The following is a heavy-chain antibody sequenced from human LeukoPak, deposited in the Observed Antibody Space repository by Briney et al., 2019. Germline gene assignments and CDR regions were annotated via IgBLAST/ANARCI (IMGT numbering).Heavy chain of an antibody. J-gene: IGHJ4*02. CDR2: INPSGGST. CDR1: GYTFTSYY. CDR3: ARDRLPLLRSTAGRGPSDY. Sequence: GASAKVSCKASGYTFTSYYMHWVRQAPGQGLEWMGIINPSGGSTSYAQKFQGRVTMTRDTSTSTVYMELSSLRSEDTAVYYCARDRLPLLRSTAGRGPSDYWGQGTLVTVSS. D-gene: IGHD3-10*01. V-gene: IGHV1-46*01.